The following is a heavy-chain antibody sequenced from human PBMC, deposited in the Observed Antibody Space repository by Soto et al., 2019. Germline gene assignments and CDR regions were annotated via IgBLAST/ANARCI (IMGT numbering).Heavy chain of an antibody. Sequence: SETLSLNCAVYGGYFSGYYWSWIRQPPGKGLEWIGEINHSGSTNYNPSLKSRVTISVDTSKNQFSLKLSSVTAADTAVYYCARVPIVVVPAARYYYFYMDVWGKGTTVTVSS. D-gene: IGHD2-2*01. CDR1: GGYFSGYY. V-gene: IGHV4-34*01. J-gene: IGHJ6*03. CDR3: ARVPIVVVPAARYYYFYMDV. CDR2: INHSGST.